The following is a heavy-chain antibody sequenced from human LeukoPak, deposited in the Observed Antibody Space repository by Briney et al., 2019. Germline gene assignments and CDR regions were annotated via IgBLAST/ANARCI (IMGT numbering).Heavy chain of an antibody. CDR1: GYNFRGYA. V-gene: IGHV1-18*01. CDR3: ARAVPATSGYFGELDS. Sequence: ASVKVSCKASGYNFRGYAITWVRQAPGQGLEWMGWINTYDASTNQAEKLQGRVIMTADTSTNTAYMELRRLRSDDTAVYYCARAVPATSGYFGELDSWDQGTLVTVSA. D-gene: IGHD3-22*01. CDR2: INTYDAST. J-gene: IGHJ4*02.